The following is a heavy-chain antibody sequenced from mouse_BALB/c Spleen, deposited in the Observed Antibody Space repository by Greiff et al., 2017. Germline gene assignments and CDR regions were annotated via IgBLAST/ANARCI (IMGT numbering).Heavy chain of an antibody. J-gene: IGHJ3*01. D-gene: IGHD2-4*01. Sequence: EVQLQESGPGLVKPSQSLSLTCTVTGYSITSDYAWNWIRQFPGNKLEWMGYISYSGSTSYNPSLKSRISITRDTSKNQFFLQLNSVTTEDTATYYCASPYDYDEFAYWGEGTLVTVSA. CDR3: ASPYDYDEFAY. V-gene: IGHV3-2*02. CDR1: GYSITSDYA. CDR2: ISYSGST.